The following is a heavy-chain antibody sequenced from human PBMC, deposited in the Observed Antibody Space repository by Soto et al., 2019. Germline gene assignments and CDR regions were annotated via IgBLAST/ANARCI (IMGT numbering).Heavy chain of an antibody. Sequence: GASVKVSCKASGYTFTTHYIHWVRQAPGQGLEWMGIINPSGGRTTYALKFQGRVTMTSDTSTNTVYVELTSLRSEDTAIYFCARAGENYGSGTFSSPLRYYFISWGQGTLVTVSS. V-gene: IGHV1-46*01. J-gene: IGHJ4*02. CDR1: GYTFTTHY. CDR3: ARAGENYGSGTFSSPLRYYFIS. D-gene: IGHD3-10*01. CDR2: INPSGGRT.